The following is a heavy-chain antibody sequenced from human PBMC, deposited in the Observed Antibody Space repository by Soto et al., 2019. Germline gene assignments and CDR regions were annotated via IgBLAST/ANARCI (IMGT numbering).Heavy chain of an antibody. CDR1: CGSVSSVSYY. Sequence: ETLSLTCTVSCGSVSSVSYYWIWIRQPPGKGLEWIGYIYYSGSTNYNPSLKSRVTISVDTSKNQFSLKLSSVTAADTAVYYCARDYQYCSGGSCSYGMDVWGQGTTVTVSS. CDR3: ARDYQYCSGGSCSYGMDV. D-gene: IGHD2-15*01. J-gene: IGHJ6*02. CDR2: IYYSGST. V-gene: IGHV4-61*01.